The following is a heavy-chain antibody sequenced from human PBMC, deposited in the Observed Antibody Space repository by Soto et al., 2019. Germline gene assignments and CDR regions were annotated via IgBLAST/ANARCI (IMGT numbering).Heavy chain of an antibody. CDR1: GGTFSGYA. CDR3: ARGVPSFYDSSGYYYDRFDY. J-gene: IGHJ4*02. CDR2: IIPIFGTA. Sequence: QVQLVQSGAEVKKPGSSVKVSCKASGGTFSGYAISWVRQAPGQGLEWMGGIIPIFGTANYAQKFQGRVTITADESTSTAYMELSSLRSEDTAVYYCARGVPSFYDSSGYYYDRFDYWGQGTLVTVSS. D-gene: IGHD3-22*01. V-gene: IGHV1-69*01.